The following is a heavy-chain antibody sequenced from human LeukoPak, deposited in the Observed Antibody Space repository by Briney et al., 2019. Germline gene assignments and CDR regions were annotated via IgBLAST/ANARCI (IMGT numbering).Heavy chain of an antibody. J-gene: IGHJ2*01. CDR3: ARQQWSERYFNL. CDR2: IYPGDSDT. V-gene: IGHV5-51*01. D-gene: IGHD6-19*01. Sequence: GESLKISCKGSGYIFTTHWIGWVRQMPGKGLEWMGVIYPGDSDTRYSPSFQGQVTISADKSVSAVYLQWISLKASDSAIYYCARQQWSERYFNLWGRGTLVTVSS. CDR1: GYIFTTHW.